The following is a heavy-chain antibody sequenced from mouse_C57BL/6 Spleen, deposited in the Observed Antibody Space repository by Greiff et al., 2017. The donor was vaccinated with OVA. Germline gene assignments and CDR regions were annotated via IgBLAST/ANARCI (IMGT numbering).Heavy chain of an antibody. CDR3: ARGTTVVEGMDY. Sequence: EVHLVESGGGLVKPGGSLKLSCAASGFTFSDYGMHWVRQAPEKGLEWVAYISSGSSTIYYADTVKGRFTISRDNAKNTLFLQMTSLRSEDTAMYYCARGTTVVEGMDYWGQGTSVTVSS. D-gene: IGHD1-1*01. V-gene: IGHV5-17*01. CDR2: ISSGSSTI. CDR1: GFTFSDYG. J-gene: IGHJ4*01.